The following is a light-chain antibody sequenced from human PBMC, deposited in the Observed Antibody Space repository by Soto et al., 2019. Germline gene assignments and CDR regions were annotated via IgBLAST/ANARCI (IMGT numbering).Light chain of an antibody. V-gene: IGKV1-39*01. Sequence: DIQLTQSPSSLSASVGDRVTIACRASQRISTSLNWYQQKPGKAPKLMIYAATTLQSGVPSRFSGSGSGAEFTLTISSLQPEDSATYYCQQSYDTFYRFGQGTKVDIK. CDR2: AAT. CDR3: QQSYDTFYR. CDR1: QRISTS. J-gene: IGKJ2*03.